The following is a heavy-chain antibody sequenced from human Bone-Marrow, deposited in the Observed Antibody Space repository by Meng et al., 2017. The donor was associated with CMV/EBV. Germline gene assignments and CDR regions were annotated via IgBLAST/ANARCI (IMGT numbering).Heavy chain of an antibody. D-gene: IGHD2-21*01. Sequence: GGSLRLSCAASGFTVNSNYLNWVRQAPGKGLEWVSVIYTDGSTFYADSVKGRFAISRDNSKNTLYLQMNSLRAEDTAVYYCARLKGDPDYYYYGMDVWGQGTTVTVSS. J-gene: IGHJ6*02. CDR1: GFTVNSNY. V-gene: IGHV3-66*02. CDR2: IYTDGST. CDR3: ARLKGDPDYYYYGMDV.